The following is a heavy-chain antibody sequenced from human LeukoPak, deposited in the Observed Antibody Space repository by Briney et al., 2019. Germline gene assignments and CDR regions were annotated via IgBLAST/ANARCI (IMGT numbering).Heavy chain of an antibody. CDR2: IDTSGGHT. CDR3: AKESCSSRCNFDY. V-gene: IGHV3-23*01. D-gene: IGHD2-2*01. CDR1: GFTFSSYA. J-gene: IGHJ4*02. Sequence: PGGSLRLSCAASGFTFSSYAMSWVRQAPGKGLEWVSAIDTSGGHTYYADSVKGRFTISRDNSENTLYLQMNSLRAEDTALYYCAKESCSSRCNFDYWGQGTLVTVSS.